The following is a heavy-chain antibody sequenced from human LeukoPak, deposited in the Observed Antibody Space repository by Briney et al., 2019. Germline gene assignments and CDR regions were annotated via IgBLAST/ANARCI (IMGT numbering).Heavy chain of an antibody. D-gene: IGHD6-13*01. CDR2: IFYSGST. J-gene: IGHJ3*02. V-gene: IGHV4-39*07. CDR3: AKSNGYGLADI. CDR1: GGSISTSNYY. Sequence: SETLSLTCTVSGGSISTSNYYWGWIRQPPGKGLEWIGDIFYSGSTYYSPSLKSRVTISLDTSRNQFSLKLNSVTAADTAVYYCAKSNGYGLADIWGQGTMVTVSS.